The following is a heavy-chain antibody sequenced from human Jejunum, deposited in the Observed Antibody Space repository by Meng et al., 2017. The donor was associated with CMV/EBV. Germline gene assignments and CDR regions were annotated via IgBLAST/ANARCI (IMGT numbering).Heavy chain of an antibody. J-gene: IGHJ4*02. V-gene: IGHV3-23*01. CDR1: GFTFRNYG. Sequence: EDQLLGFGGGLDQPGGSLRLRCAASGFTFRNYGMSWVRQAPGKGLELVSSISGSGDSTNYADSVKGRFTISRDNSKNTLDLQMNSLRADDTAVYYCAKNYDFPDWGQGTLVTVSS. CDR3: AKNYDFPD. D-gene: IGHD3-3*01. CDR2: ISGSGDST.